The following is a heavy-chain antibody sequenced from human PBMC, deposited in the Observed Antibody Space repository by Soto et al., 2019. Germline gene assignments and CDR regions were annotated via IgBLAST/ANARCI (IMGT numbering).Heavy chain of an antibody. V-gene: IGHV1-69*13. J-gene: IGHJ6*02. Sequence: GASVKVSCKASGGTFSSYAISWVRQAPGQGLEWMGGIIPIFGTANYAQKFQGRVTITADESTSTAYMELSSLRSEDTAVYYCARSLVPAAILYYYYGMDVWGQGTTVTVSS. CDR3: ARSLVPAAILYYYYGMDV. D-gene: IGHD2-2*02. CDR1: GGTFSSYA. CDR2: IIPIFGTA.